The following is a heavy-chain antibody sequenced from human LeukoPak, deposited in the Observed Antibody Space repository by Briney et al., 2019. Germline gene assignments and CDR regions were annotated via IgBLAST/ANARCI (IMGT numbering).Heavy chain of an antibody. CDR2: IHSTGST. CDR3: ARHLDYYGSGSYEY. Sequence: SETLSLTCSVSGGSISGYYWSWIRQPPRKGLEWIGYIHSTGSTDYNPSLKSRVTMSVDTSKNQFSLKLGSVTAADTAVYYCARHLDYYGSGSYEYWGQGTLVTVSS. J-gene: IGHJ4*02. CDR1: GGSISGYY. D-gene: IGHD3-10*01. V-gene: IGHV4-59*08.